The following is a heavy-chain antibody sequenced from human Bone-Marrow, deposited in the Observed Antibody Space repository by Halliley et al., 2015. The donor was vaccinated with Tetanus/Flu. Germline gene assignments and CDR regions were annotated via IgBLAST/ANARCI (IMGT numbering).Heavy chain of an antibody. CDR3: ARDHRYHYDTSGSRYQYAVDV. Sequence: NGATSYTPSLKSRVTLSIDTSKNQFSLKLSSVTVADTAIYYCARDHRYHYDTSGSRYQYAVDVWGQGTTVTVSS. J-gene: IGHJ6*02. D-gene: IGHD3-22*01. CDR2: NGAT. V-gene: IGHV4-31*02.